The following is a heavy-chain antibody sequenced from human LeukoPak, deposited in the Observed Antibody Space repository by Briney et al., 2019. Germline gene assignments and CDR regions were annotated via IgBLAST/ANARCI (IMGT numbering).Heavy chain of an antibody. V-gene: IGHV3-7*04. J-gene: IGHJ4*02. CDR3: ARTGYIDEGFDY. Sequence: LAGGSLRLSCAASGFTFSSYWMSWVRQAPDKGLEWVANINQDASSINYAGSVKGRFTISRDNAKKSLYLQMNSLGAEATAVYYCARTGYIDEGFDYWGQGTLVTVSS. CDR2: INQDASSI. D-gene: IGHD1-1*01. CDR1: GFTFSSYW.